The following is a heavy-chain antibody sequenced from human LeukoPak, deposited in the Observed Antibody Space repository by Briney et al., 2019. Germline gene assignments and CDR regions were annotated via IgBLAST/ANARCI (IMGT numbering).Heavy chain of an antibody. CDR1: EFTFSNYW. V-gene: IGHV3-74*01. Sequence: PGGSLRLSCAASEFTFSNYWMRWVRQAPGKGLVWVALINSDGSKTIYADSVKGRFTISRDNAKSTLYLQMSSLRVEDTAVYYCARDGTYGRFDYWGLGNLVTVSS. J-gene: IGHJ4*02. D-gene: IGHD2-21*01. CDR3: ARDGTYGRFDY. CDR2: INSDGSKT.